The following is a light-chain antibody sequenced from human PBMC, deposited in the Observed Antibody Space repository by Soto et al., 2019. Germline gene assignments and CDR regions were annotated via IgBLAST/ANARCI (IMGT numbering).Light chain of an antibody. CDR1: QSVSSY. CDR3: QQRSNWPIT. CDR2: DAS. V-gene: IGKV3-11*01. J-gene: IGKJ5*01. Sequence: EIVLTQSPATLSLSPGERATLSCRASQSVSSYFAWYQQKPGQAPRLLIYDASNRATGIPARFIGSGSGTDFTLTTSSLEPEDFAVYYCQQRSNWPITFGQGTRLEIK.